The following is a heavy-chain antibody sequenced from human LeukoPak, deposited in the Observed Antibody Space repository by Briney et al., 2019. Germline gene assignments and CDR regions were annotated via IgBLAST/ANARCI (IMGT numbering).Heavy chain of an antibody. CDR3: AKNRDSSDYPRDFDY. CDR2: IRHDGSYQ. J-gene: IGHJ4*02. Sequence: PGGSLRLSCAASGFTFDDYGMHWVRQTPGKGLEWVTFIRHDGSYQQYADSVKGRFTVSRDNSKDMVYLQMNSLRTEDTAVYYCAKNRDSSDYPRDFDYWGQGTLVTVSS. CDR1: GFTFDDYG. V-gene: IGHV3-30*02. D-gene: IGHD3-22*01.